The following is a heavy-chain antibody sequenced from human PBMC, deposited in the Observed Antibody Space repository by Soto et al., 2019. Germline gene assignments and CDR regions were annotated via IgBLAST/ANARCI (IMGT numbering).Heavy chain of an antibody. V-gene: IGHV3-21*01. Sequence: GGSLRLSCAASGFTFSTYTMNWVRQAPGKGLEWVSSISSSSSYIYYADSVKGRFTISRDNAKNSLYLQMNSLRAEDTAVYYCARDRYSNSWKRGRGWFDPWGQGTLVTVSS. D-gene: IGHD6-13*01. J-gene: IGHJ5*02. CDR3: ARDRYSNSWKRGRGWFDP. CDR1: GFTFSTYT. CDR2: ISSSSSYI.